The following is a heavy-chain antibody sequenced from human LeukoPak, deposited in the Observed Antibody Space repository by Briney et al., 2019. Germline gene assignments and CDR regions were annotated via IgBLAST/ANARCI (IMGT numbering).Heavy chain of an antibody. V-gene: IGHV3-21*01. D-gene: IGHD1-26*01. CDR2: ISDSDSSM. CDR3: ARDLNDLTHIVGGPDY. J-gene: IGHJ4*02. CDR1: GSNFNYAW. Sequence: PGGSLRLSCVSSGSNFNYAWMSWVRQAPGKGLEWVSSISDSDSSMYYANSVKGRFTISRDNTKNSLYLQMNSLRAEDTAVYYCARDLNDLTHIVGGPDYWGQGTLVTVSS.